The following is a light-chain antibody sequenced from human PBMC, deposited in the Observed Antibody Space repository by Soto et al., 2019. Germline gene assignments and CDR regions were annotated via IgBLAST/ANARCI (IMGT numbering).Light chain of an antibody. J-gene: IGKJ1*01. CDR1: QSVSSY. CDR3: QQRYNWPRT. V-gene: IGKV3-11*01. Sequence: EIVLSQSPSTLSLSPGERATLSCRASQSVSSYLGWYQQKPGQAPRLLIYDASNRASGIPARFSGSGSGTDFTLTISSLEPEDFAVYYCQQRYNWPRTFGQGTKVAIK. CDR2: DAS.